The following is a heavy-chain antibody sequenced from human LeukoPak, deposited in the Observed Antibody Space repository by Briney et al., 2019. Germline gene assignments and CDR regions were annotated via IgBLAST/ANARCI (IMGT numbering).Heavy chain of an antibody. J-gene: IGHJ4*02. CDR3: SGGSRRRFDY. V-gene: IGHV3-64D*06. CDR2: ISSNGGST. D-gene: IGHD2-15*01. CDR1: GFTFSSYA. Sequence: GGSLRLSCSASGFTFSSYAMHWVRQAPGKGLEYVSAISSNGGSTYYADSVKGRFTISRDNSKNTLYLQMGSLRAEDTAVYYCSGGSRRRFDYWGQGTLVTVSS.